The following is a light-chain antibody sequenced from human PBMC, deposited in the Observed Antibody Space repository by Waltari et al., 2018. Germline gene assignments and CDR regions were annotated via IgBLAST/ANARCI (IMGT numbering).Light chain of an antibody. V-gene: IGKV1-12*01. CDR3: QQAHSLPLT. CDR2: TAS. CDR1: QDITRW. J-gene: IGKJ1*01. Sequence: DIQMTQSPYSVSASVGDKVTITCRASQDITRWVAWYQQRPGKAPNLLINTASNLQTWVPSRFSGGGSATDFTLTISSLQPEDFATYYCQQAHSLPLTFGQGTKVEI.